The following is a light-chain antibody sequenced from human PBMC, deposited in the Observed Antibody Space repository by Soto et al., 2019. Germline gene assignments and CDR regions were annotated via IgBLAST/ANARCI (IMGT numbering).Light chain of an antibody. Sequence: DIQMTQSPSSVSASVGDRVTITCRASQGISSWLVWYQQKPGKAPKLLIYAASSLQSGVPSRFSGSGSGTDFTLTISSLQPEDFATYYCQQANSFPLTLGQGTRLEIK. J-gene: IGKJ5*01. CDR2: AAS. CDR3: QQANSFPLT. V-gene: IGKV1D-12*01. CDR1: QGISSW.